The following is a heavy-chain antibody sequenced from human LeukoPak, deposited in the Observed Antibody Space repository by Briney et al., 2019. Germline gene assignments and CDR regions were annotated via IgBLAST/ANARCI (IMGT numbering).Heavy chain of an antibody. CDR1: GGSFSGYY. V-gene: IGHV4-34*01. D-gene: IGHD2-21*02. CDR2: INHSGST. CDR3: ARGPIAYCGGDCYLDY. Sequence: SETLSLTCAVYGGSFSGYYWSWIRQPPGKGLEWIGEINHSGSTNYNPSLKSRVTISVDTSKNQFPLKLSSVTAADTAVYYCARGPIAYCGGDCYLDYWGQGTLVTVSS. J-gene: IGHJ4*02.